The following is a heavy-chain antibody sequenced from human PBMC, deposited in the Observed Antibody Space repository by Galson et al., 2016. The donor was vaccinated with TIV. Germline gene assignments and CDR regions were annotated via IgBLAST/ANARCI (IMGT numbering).Heavy chain of an antibody. CDR2: IIPIFHSA. CDR3: ATLGGYFGSGSYKTDF. D-gene: IGHD3-10*01. J-gene: IGHJ4*02. Sequence: SVKVSCKVSGGIFRSDAISWVRQAPGQGLEWMGRIIPIFHSAKSAQKFQDRVTITADESMSTVYMELSSLRSEDTAVYYCATLGGYFGSGSYKTDFWGQGTLVTVSS. V-gene: IGHV1-69*13. CDR1: GGIFRSDA.